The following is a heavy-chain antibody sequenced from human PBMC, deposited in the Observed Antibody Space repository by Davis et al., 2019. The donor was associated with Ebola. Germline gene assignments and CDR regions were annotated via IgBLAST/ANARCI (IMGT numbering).Heavy chain of an antibody. D-gene: IGHD6-19*01. CDR2: INHSGST. CDR3: ARLTLYSSGWYGRDY. CDR1: GGSFSGHY. Sequence: SETLSLTCAVYGGSFSGHYWSWIRQPPGKGLEWIGEINHSGSTNYNPSLKSRVTISVDTSKNQFSLKLSSVTAADTAVYYCARLTLYSSGWYGRDYWGQGTLVTVSS. J-gene: IGHJ4*02. V-gene: IGHV4-34*01.